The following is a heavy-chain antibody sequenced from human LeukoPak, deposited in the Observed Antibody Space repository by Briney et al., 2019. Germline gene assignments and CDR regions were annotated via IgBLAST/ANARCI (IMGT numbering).Heavy chain of an antibody. V-gene: IGHV4-59*07. CDR1: GGSISSFQ. CDR3: ALGYYDSIVDY. CDR2: IYYNGRT. Sequence: SHTLSLTCTVSGGSISSFQWNWIRQPPGKGLESIRYIYYNGRTNYNPSLKGRVTISVDTSKNQFSLKLSSVTAADTAVYYCALGYYDSIVDYWGQGTLVTVSS. J-gene: IGHJ4*02. D-gene: IGHD3-22*01.